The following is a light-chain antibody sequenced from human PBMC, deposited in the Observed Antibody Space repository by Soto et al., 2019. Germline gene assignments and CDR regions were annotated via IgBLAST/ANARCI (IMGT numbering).Light chain of an antibody. CDR1: KLGDKY. V-gene: IGLV3-1*01. J-gene: IGLJ2*01. Sequence: SSELTQPPSVSVSPGQTASITCSGDKLGDKYACWYQQKPGQSPVLVIYQDNKRPSGIPERFSGSNSGNTATLTISGAQAMDEADYYCQSWDSNSGVFGGGTKLTVL. CDR2: QDN. CDR3: QSWDSNSGV.